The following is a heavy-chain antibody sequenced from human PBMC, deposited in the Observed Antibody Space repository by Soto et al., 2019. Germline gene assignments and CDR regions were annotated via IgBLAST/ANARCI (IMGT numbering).Heavy chain of an antibody. CDR3: ARDLRRYYYDSSGSWHYYGMDF. D-gene: IGHD3-22*01. CDR2: ISSSSSYI. J-gene: IGHJ6*02. V-gene: IGHV3-21*01. Sequence: LRLSCAASGFTFSSYSMNWVRQAPGKGLEWVSSISSSSSYIYYADSVKGRFTISRDNAKNSLYLQMNSLRAEDTAVYYCARDLRRYYYDSSGSWHYYGMDFWGQGTTVTVSS. CDR1: GFTFSSYS.